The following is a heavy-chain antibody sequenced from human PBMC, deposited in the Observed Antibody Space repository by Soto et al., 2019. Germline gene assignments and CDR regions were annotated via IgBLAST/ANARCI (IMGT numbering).Heavy chain of an antibody. D-gene: IGHD1-26*01. CDR1: GGSISSSRSY. CDR2: IYYSGST. V-gene: IGHV4-39*01. J-gene: IGHJ4*02. Sequence: QLQLQESGPGLVKPSETLSLTCTVSGGSISSSRSYWGWIRQPPGKGLECIGSIYYSGSTYYSPSLKSRVTISVDTSKNQFSLKLSSVTAADTAVYYCARRGLVGGTTFDYWGPGTLVTVSS. CDR3: ARRGLVGGTTFDY.